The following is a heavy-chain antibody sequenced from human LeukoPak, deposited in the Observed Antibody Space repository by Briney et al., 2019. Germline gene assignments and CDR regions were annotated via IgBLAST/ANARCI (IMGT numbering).Heavy chain of an antibody. CDR2: IIPISGTA. J-gene: IGHJ4*02. D-gene: IGHD1-26*01. V-gene: IGHV1-69*13. CDR3: ARSPSGSYSFGIFDY. CDR1: GGTFSSYA. Sequence: GASVKVSCKASGGTFSSYAISWVRQAPGQGLEWMGGIIPISGTANYAQKFQGRVTITADESTSTAYMELSSLRSEDTAVYYCARSPSGSYSFGIFDYWGQGTLVTVSS.